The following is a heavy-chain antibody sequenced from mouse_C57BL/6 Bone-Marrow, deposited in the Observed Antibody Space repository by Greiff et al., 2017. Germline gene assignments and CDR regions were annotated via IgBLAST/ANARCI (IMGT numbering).Heavy chain of an antibody. J-gene: IGHJ1*03. CDR1: GYTFTDYY. D-gene: IGHD1-1*01. CDR2: INPYNGGT. Sequence: VHVKQSGPVLVKPGASVKMSCKASGYTFTDYYMNWVKQSHGKSLEWIGVINPYNGGTSYNQKFKGKATLTVDKSSSTAYMELNSLTSEDSAVYYCARLGAYYGSPYWYFDVWGTGTTVTVSS. CDR3: ARLGAYYGSPYWYFDV. V-gene: IGHV1-19*01.